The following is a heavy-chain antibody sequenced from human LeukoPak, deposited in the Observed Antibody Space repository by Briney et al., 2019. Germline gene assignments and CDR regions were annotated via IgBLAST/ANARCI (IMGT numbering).Heavy chain of an antibody. CDR2: ISGSGGGT. CDR3: AKDVRRITIFGVAKNPYGMDV. J-gene: IGHJ6*02. CDR1: GFTFSRYA. Sequence: GGSLRLSCAASGFTFSRYALSWVRQTPGKGLEWVSAISGSGGGTYYAGSVKGRFTISRDNSKNTLYLQMNSLRAEDTAVYYCAKDVRRITIFGVAKNPYGMDVWGQGTTVTVSS. V-gene: IGHV3-23*01. D-gene: IGHD3-3*01.